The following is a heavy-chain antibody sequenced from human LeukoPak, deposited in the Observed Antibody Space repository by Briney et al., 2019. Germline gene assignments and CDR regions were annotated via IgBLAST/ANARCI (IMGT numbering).Heavy chain of an antibody. CDR2: IYYSGST. CDR1: LWINIHDLYY. J-gene: IGHJ4*02. D-gene: IGHD2-21*01. V-gene: IGHV4-30-4*01. CDR3: VRVMGEYDMIGIGDY. Sequence: SETLSLTFIFTLWINIHDLYYELGIRQPPGKGLEWIGYIYYSGSTYYNPSLKSRVTISVDTSKNQFSLDVSSVTAADTAGHCCVRVMGEYDMIGIGDYWGQGPLVTVSS.